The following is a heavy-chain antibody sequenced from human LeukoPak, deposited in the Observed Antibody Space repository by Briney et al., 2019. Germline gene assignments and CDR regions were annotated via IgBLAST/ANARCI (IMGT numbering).Heavy chain of an antibody. D-gene: IGHD1-1*01. CDR3: ARAGTIPYYYYYMDV. CDR1: GGTFSSYA. CDR2: IIPIFGTA. Sequence: SVKVSCKASGGTFSSYAISLVRQAPGQGLEWMGGIIPIFGTANYAQKFQGRVTITADESTSTAYMELSSLRSEDTAVYYCARAGTIPYYYYYMDVWGKGTTVTVSS. J-gene: IGHJ6*03. V-gene: IGHV1-69*13.